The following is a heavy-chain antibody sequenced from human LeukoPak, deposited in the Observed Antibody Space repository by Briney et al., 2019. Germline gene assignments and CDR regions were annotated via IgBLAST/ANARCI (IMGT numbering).Heavy chain of an antibody. Sequence: ASVKVSCKASGYTFTGYYMHWVRQAPGKGLEWMGGFDPEDGETIYAQKFQGRVTMTEDTSTDTAYMELSSLRSEDTAVYYCATWTAIEYYFDYWGQGTLVTVSS. V-gene: IGHV1-24*01. CDR2: FDPEDGET. CDR3: ATWTAIEYYFDY. D-gene: IGHD5-18*01. CDR1: GYTFTGYY. J-gene: IGHJ4*02.